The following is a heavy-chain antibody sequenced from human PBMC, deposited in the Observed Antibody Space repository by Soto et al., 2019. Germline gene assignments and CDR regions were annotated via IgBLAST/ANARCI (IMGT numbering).Heavy chain of an antibody. V-gene: IGHV1-69*02. D-gene: IGHD3-10*01. CDR3: ATGSGRGCFDY. J-gene: IGHJ4*02. CDR1: GGTFSSYT. CDR2: ILPILGIA. Sequence: QVQLVQSGAEVKKPGSSVKVSCKASGGTFSSYTISWVRQAPGQGLEWMGRILPILGIANYAQKFQGRVTVTADQSTGTAYMELSSLTSEDTAVYYCATGSGRGCFDYWGQGTRVTASS.